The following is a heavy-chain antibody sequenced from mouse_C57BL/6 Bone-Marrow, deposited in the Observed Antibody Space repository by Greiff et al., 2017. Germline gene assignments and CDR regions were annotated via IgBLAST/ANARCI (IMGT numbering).Heavy chain of an antibody. D-gene: IGHD2-2*01. Sequence: VQLQQSGPELVKPGASVKISCKASGYSFTGYYMNWVKQSPDKSLEWIGEIIPSTGGTTYNQKFKAKATLTVDKSSSTAYMQLKSLTSEDSAVYYCARPGGYDPYWYFDVWGTGTTVTVSS. CDR2: IIPSTGGT. CDR3: ARPGGYDPYWYFDV. J-gene: IGHJ1*03. CDR1: GYSFTGYY. V-gene: IGHV1-42*01.